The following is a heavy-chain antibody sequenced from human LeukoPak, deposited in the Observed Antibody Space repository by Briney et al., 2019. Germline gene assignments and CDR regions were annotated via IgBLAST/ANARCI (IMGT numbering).Heavy chain of an antibody. J-gene: IGHJ6*02. V-gene: IGHV3-23*01. Sequence: GGSLRLSCAASGFTFNTYVMSWVRQAPGKGLEWVSAISGSGGGTYYVDSVKGRFTISRDNSKNTLYLQMNSLRAEDTAVYYCATVYSSSPLRPMGVWGQGTTVTVSS. CDR2: ISGSGGGT. D-gene: IGHD2-2*01. CDR1: GFTFNTYV. CDR3: ATVYSSSPLRPMGV.